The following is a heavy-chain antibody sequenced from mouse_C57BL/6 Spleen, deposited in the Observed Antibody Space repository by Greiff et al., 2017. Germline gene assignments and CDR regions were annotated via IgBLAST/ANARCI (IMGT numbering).Heavy chain of an antibody. V-gene: IGHV1-64*01. CDR2: IHPNSGST. Sequence: QVQLQQPGAELVKPGASVKLSCKASGYTFTSYWMHWVKQRPGQGLEWIGMIHPNSGSTNYNEKFKSKATLTVDKSSSTAYMQLSSLTSEDSAVYYCARRGYYGSREGYFDVWGTGTTVTVSS. D-gene: IGHD1-1*01. CDR3: ARRGYYGSREGYFDV. CDR1: GYTFTSYW. J-gene: IGHJ1*03.